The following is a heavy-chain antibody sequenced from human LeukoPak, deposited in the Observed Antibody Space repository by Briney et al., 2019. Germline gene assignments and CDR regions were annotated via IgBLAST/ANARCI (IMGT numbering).Heavy chain of an antibody. CDR3: ARHVIGYGKNKNDY. V-gene: IGHV4-34*01. CDR1: GGSFSGYY. CDR2: INHSGST. D-gene: IGHD5-12*01. J-gene: IGHJ4*02. Sequence: SETLSLTCAVYGGSFSGYYWSWIRQPPGKGLEWIGEINHSGSTNYNPSLKSRVTISVDTSKNQFSLKLSSVTAADTAVYYCARHVIGYGKNKNDYWGQGTLVTVSS.